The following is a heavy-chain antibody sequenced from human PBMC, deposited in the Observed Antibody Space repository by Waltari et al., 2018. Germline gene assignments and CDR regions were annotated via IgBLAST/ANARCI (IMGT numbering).Heavy chain of an antibody. J-gene: IGHJ3*02. Sequence: QVQLQESGPGLVKPSQTLSLTCTVSGGSISSGSYYWSWIRQSAGKGLEWIGYIYTSGSTNSTPSLKSRVTVAVDTAKNRFSLRLSSVTAADTAVYYCAGMITFGGVIVIGGVGAFDIWGQGTMVTVSS. D-gene: IGHD3-16*02. CDR1: GGSISSGSYY. V-gene: IGHV4-61*09. CDR3: AGMITFGGVIVIGGVGAFDI. CDR2: IYTSGST.